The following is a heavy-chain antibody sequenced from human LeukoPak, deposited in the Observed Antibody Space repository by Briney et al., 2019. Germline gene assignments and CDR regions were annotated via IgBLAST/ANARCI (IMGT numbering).Heavy chain of an antibody. CDR3: ARAGGSGSYDNWFDP. V-gene: IGHV4-59*01. D-gene: IGHD1-26*01. CDR1: GASISSYY. J-gene: IGHJ5*02. Sequence: SETLSLTCTVSGASISSYYWSWIRQPPGKGLEWIGFIYYSGSSNYNPSLKSRVTMSIDRSKNQFSLKLSSVTAADTAVYYCARAGGSGSYDNWFDPWGQGTLVTVSS. CDR2: IYYSGSS.